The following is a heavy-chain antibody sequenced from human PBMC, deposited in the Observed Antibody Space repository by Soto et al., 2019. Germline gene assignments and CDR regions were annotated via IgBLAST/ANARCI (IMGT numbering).Heavy chain of an antibody. CDR1: GFTFSSYA. V-gene: IGHV3-30-3*01. CDR2: ISYDGSNK. D-gene: IGHD3-16*02. CDR3: APINYDYVWGSYRHYPTIDY. Sequence: ESGGGVVQPGRSLRLSCAASGFTFSSYAMHWVRQAPGKGLEWVAVISYDGSNKYYADSVKGRFTISRDNSKNTLYLQMNSLRAEDTAVYYCAPINYDYVWGSYRHYPTIDYWGQGTLVTVSS. J-gene: IGHJ4*02.